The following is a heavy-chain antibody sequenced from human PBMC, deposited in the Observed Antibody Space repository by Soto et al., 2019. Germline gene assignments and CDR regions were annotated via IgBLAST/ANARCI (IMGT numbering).Heavy chain of an antibody. CDR3: STDSYSDMTVVRLDN. D-gene: IGHD2-15*01. V-gene: IGHV3-15*07. J-gene: IGHJ4*01. CDR1: GFTFSNAW. Sequence: EVQLVESGGGLVKPGGSLRLSCAASGFTFSNAWINWVRQAPGKGLEWVGRIKSKIDGGTTDFAAPVKGRFAISRDDSKSIAYMKMNSLKIEDPALYYCSTDSYSDMTVVRLDNWGHGTRVTVSS. CDR2: IKSKIDGGTT.